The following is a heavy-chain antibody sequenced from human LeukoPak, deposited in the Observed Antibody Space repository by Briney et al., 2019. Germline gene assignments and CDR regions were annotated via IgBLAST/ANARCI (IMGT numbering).Heavy chain of an antibody. Sequence: PGGSLRLSCAASGFTFSSYSMNWVRQAPGKGLEWVSSISSSSSYIYYADSVKGRFTISRDNAKNSLYLQMNSLRAEDTAVYYCARQGPIVVVPAPPDYWGQGTLVTVSS. CDR1: GFTFSSYS. CDR3: ARQGPIVVVPAPPDY. CDR2: ISSSSSYI. J-gene: IGHJ4*02. D-gene: IGHD2-2*01. V-gene: IGHV3-21*01.